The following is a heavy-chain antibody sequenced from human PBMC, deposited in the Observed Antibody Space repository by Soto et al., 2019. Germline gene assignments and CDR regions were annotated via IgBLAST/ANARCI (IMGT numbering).Heavy chain of an antibody. V-gene: IGHV4-34*01. J-gene: IGHJ6*02. D-gene: IGHD2-2*01. CDR2: INHSGST. CDR1: GGSFRGYY. Sequence: SETLSLTCAVYGGSFRGYYWNWIRQPPGKGLEWIGEINHSGSTNYNPSLKSRVTISVDTSKNQFSLKLSSVTAADTAVYYCARTCSSTSCPYYYGMDVWGQGTTVT. CDR3: ARTCSSTSCPYYYGMDV.